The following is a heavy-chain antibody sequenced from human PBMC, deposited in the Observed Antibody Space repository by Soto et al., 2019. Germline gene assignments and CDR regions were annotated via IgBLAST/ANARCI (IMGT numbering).Heavy chain of an antibody. CDR3: GRGQTAIDV. Sequence: SETLSLTCAVYGGSFSGYYWSWIRQHPGKGLEWIGYIYYSGSTYYNPSLKGRVMMTIDTSKHQFSLNLSSVTAADTAVFYCGRGQTAIDVWGQGTTVTVSS. D-gene: IGHD5-18*01. CDR2: IYYSGST. CDR1: GGSFSGYY. J-gene: IGHJ6*02. V-gene: IGHV4-34*01.